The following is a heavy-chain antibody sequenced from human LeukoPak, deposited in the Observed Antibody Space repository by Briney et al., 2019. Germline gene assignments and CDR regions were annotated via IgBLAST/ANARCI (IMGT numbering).Heavy chain of an antibody. Sequence: GGSLRLSCAASGFTFSSYSMNWVRQAPGKGLEWVSSISSSSSYIYYADSVKGRFTISRDNSKNTLYLQMNSLRAEDTAVYYCAKAGYSSIWYIDYWGQGTLVTVSS. V-gene: IGHV3-21*01. CDR3: AKAGYSSIWYIDY. D-gene: IGHD6-13*01. J-gene: IGHJ4*02. CDR1: GFTFSSYS. CDR2: ISSSSSYI.